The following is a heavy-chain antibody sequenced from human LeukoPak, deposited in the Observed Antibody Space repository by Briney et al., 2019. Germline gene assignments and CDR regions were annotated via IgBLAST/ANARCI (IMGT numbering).Heavy chain of an antibody. J-gene: IGHJ5*02. CDR3: ARDVYYYDSSCYYIGCFDP. V-gene: IGHV4-30-4*01. CDR1: GGSISSGDYY. D-gene: IGHD3-22*01. Sequence: SQTLSLTCTVSGGSISSGDYYWSWIRQPPGKGLEWIGYIYYSGSTYYNPSLKSRVTISVDTSKNQFSLKLSSVTAADTAVYYCARDVYYYDSSCYYIGCFDPWGQGTLVTVSS. CDR2: IYYSGST.